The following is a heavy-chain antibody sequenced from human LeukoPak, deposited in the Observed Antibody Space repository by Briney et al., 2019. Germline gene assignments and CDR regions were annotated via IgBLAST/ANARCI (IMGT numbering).Heavy chain of an antibody. CDR1: GFTFSSYW. V-gene: IGHV3-74*01. D-gene: IGHD2-15*01. J-gene: IGHJ6*02. CDR3: ARAPPVYCSGGSCYSSVGGYYYGMDV. CDR2: INSDGSST. Sequence: GGSLRLSCAASGFTFSSYWMHWVRQAPGKGLVWVSRINSDGSSTSYADSVKGRFTISRDNAKNTLYLQMNSLRAEDTAVYYCARAPPVYCSGGSCYSSVGGYYYGMDVWGQGTTVTVSS.